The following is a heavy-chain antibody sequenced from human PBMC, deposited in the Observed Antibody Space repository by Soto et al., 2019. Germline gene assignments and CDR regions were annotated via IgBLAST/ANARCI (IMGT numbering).Heavy chain of an antibody. V-gene: IGHV3-66*01. Sequence: VQLVESGGGVVQPGGSLRLSCAVSGFTVSRYYMSWVRQPPGKGPEWVALFDNGGNTYYAESVKGRFTISRDSSENTLDLQFNSLSAEDTAVYYGLRDEVDFGGGRCYGVPMDVWGKGTMVTVSS. D-gene: IGHD2-15*01. CDR1: GFTVSRYY. CDR2: FDNGGNT. J-gene: IGHJ6*03. CDR3: LRDEVDFGGGRCYGVPMDV.